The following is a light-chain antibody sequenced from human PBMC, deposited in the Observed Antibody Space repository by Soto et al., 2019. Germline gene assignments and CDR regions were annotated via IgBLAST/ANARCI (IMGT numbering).Light chain of an antibody. CDR3: QQYNSYSPWT. CDR2: DAS. CDR1: QSVNNW. V-gene: IGKV1-5*01. Sequence: DIQMTQSPSSLSASVEDRVIITCRASQSVNNWLAWFQQKPGKVPKLLIFDASTLQTGVPSRFGGGGSGTEFTLTISGLQPDDFATYYCQQYNSYSPWTFGPGTRLEIK. J-gene: IGKJ5*01.